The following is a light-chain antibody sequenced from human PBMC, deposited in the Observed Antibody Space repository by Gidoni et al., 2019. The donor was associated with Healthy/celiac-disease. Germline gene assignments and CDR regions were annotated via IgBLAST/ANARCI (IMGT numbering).Light chain of an antibody. Sequence: QSVLTQPPSASGTPGQRATISCSGSSSNIGSNYVYWYQQLPGTAPKLLIYRNNQRPSGVPDRFSGSKSGTSASLAISGLRSEDEADYYCAAWDDSLSAVVFGGGTKLTVL. J-gene: IGLJ2*01. CDR1: SSNIGSNY. V-gene: IGLV1-47*01. CDR2: RNN. CDR3: AAWDDSLSAVV.